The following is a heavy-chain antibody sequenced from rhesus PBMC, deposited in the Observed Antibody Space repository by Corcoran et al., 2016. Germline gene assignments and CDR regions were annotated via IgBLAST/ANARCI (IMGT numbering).Heavy chain of an antibody. V-gene: IGHV3-119*01. J-gene: IGHJ3*01. Sequence: EVQLVESGGGLVQPGGSLRLSCAASGFTFSSYWMYWVRQAPGKGLEWVLRISSDGSDTSYGYSVKGRFTISRENAKNSLYLQMNSLRAEDTAVYYCAKEGWGSVGAFDFWGQGLRVTVSS. CDR1: GFTFSSYW. CDR2: ISSDGSDT. CDR3: AKEGWGSVGAFDF. D-gene: IGHD5-24*01.